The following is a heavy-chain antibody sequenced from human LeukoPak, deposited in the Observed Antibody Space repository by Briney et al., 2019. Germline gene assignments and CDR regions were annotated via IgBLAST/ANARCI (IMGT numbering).Heavy chain of an antibody. CDR2: MNPNSGNT. CDR1: GYTFTSYD. Sequence: ASVKVSCKASGYTFTSYDINWVRQATGQGLEWMGWMNPNSGNTGYAQKFQGRVTMTRNTSISTAYMELSSLRSEDTAVYYCARAPPARRYCSSTSCYPTRFDPWGQGTLVTVSS. J-gene: IGHJ5*02. CDR3: ARAPPARRYCSSTSCYPTRFDP. V-gene: IGHV1-8*01. D-gene: IGHD2-2*01.